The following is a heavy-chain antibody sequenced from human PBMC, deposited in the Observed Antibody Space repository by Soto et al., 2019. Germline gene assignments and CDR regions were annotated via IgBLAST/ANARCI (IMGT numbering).Heavy chain of an antibody. Sequence: ASVKVSCKASGYTFTGYYMHWVRQAPGQGXEWMGWINPNSGGTNYAQKFQGRVTMTRDTSISTAYMELSRLRSDDTAVYYCASVRLEWTVTTYYYYYGMDVWGQGSMVTVSS. V-gene: IGHV1-2*02. CDR3: ASVRLEWTVTTYYYYYGMDV. CDR1: GYTFTGYY. J-gene: IGHJ6*02. D-gene: IGHD4-4*01. CDR2: INPNSGGT.